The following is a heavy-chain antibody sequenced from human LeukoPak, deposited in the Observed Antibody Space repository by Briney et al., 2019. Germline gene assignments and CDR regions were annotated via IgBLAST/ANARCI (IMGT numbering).Heavy chain of an antibody. D-gene: IGHD2-15*01. J-gene: IGHJ4*02. CDR2: IRYDGSDK. CDR1: GFTLSTYG. CDR3: AKDLDCSGGTCHKAFDC. Sequence: PGGSLRPSRVASGFTLSTYGMPWVRQAPGKGLESVAFIRYDGSDKFYGDSVKGRFTTSRDNSKNTLYLQMSRLRVEDTAVYYCAKDLDCSGGTCHKAFDCWGQGTLVTVSS. V-gene: IGHV3-30*02.